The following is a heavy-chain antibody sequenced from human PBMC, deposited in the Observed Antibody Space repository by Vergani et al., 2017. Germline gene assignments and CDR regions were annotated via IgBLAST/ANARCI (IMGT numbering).Heavy chain of an antibody. CDR2: TYYSGSP. V-gene: IGHV4-39*01. CDR3: ARHLAYCGGDCYPYYYGMDV. CDR1: GGSISSSSYY. J-gene: IGHJ6*02. Sequence: QLQLQESGPGLVKPSETLSLTCTVSGGSISSSSYYWGWIRQPPGKGLEWIGITYYSGSPYYNPSLKSRVTISVDTSKNQFSLKLSSVTAADTAVYYCARHLAYCGGDCYPYYYGMDVWGQGATVTVSS. D-gene: IGHD2-21*02.